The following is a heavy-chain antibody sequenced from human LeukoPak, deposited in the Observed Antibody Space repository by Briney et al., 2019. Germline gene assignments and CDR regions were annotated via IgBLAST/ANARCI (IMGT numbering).Heavy chain of an antibody. CDR2: IIPIFGTA. V-gene: IGHV1-69*13. CDR1: GGTFSSYA. CDR3: AREGIAAAGTGRNWFDP. D-gene: IGHD6-13*01. J-gene: IGHJ5*02. Sequence: ASVKVSYKASGGTFSSYAISWVRQAPGQGLEWMGGIIPIFGTANYAQKFQGRVTITADESTSTAYMELSSLRSEDTAVYYCAREGIAAAGTGRNWFDPWGQGTLVTVSS.